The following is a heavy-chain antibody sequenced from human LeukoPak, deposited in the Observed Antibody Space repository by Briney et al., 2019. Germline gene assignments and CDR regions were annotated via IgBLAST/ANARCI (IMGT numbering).Heavy chain of an antibody. CDR2: ISGTGGST. V-gene: IGHV3-23*01. CDR3: TTSVTTTSYYYYYYMDV. D-gene: IGHD4-11*01. J-gene: IGHJ6*03. Sequence: GGSLRLSCAASGFTFSSYAMAWVRQPPGMGLEWVSTISGTGGSTYYADSVKGRFTISRDNSKNTLYLQMTNLRVEYTAVYYCTTSVTTTSYYYYYYMDVWGKGTTVTVSS. CDR1: GFTFSSYA.